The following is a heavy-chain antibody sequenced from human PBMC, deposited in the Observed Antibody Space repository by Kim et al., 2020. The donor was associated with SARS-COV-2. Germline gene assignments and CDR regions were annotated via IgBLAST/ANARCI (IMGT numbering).Heavy chain of an antibody. CDR1: GGSISSGGYY. CDR2: IYYSGST. J-gene: IGHJ5*02. D-gene: IGHD3-16*02. V-gene: IGHV4-31*03. Sequence: SETLSLTCTVSGGSISSGGYYWSWIRQHPGKGLEWIGYIYYSGSTYYNPSLKSRVTISVDTSKNQFSLKLSSVTAADTAVYYCARVINMITFGGVIVYNWFDPWGQGTLVTVSS. CDR3: ARVINMITFGGVIVYNWFDP.